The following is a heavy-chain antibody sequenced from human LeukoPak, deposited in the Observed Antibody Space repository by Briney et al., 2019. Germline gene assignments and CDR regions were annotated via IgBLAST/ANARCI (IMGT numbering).Heavy chain of an antibody. CDR3: ARDGTAAWGRFDP. CDR2: ISGGGRTI. D-gene: IGHD3-16*01. J-gene: IGHJ5*02. CDR1: GFTFSDYY. Sequence: GGSLRLSCAASGFTFSDYYMNWIRQAPGKGLEWVSYISGGGRTIYHADSVKGRFTISRDNAKNSLYLQMNSLRAEDTAVYCARDGTAAWGRFDPWGQGTLVTVSS. V-gene: IGHV3-11*01.